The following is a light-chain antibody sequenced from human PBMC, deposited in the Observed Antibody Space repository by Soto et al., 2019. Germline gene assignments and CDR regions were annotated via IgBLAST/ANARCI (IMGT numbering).Light chain of an antibody. CDR2: DVS. CDR1: SSDVGGFDH. V-gene: IGLV2-14*03. Sequence: ALTQPASVSGSPGQSITISCTGASSDVGGFDHVSWYQQHPGKVPRLLIYDVSSRPSGVSDRFSGSKSGNTASLTISGLQAEGEADYYCNSFTTTNTYVFGTGTKVTVL. CDR3: NSFTTTNTYV. J-gene: IGLJ1*01.